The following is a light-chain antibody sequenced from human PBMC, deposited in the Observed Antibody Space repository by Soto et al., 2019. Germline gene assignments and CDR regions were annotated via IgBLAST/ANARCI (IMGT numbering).Light chain of an antibody. V-gene: IGLV2-11*01. Sequence: QSALTQPASVSGSPGQSITISCTGTSGDVGNYNLVSWFQHHPGEAPKLLIYDVSKRPSGVPDRFSGSKSGNTASLTISGLQAEDEADYYCCSYAGSYTWVFGGGTKLTVL. CDR3: CSYAGSYTWV. J-gene: IGLJ3*02. CDR1: SGDVGNYNL. CDR2: DVS.